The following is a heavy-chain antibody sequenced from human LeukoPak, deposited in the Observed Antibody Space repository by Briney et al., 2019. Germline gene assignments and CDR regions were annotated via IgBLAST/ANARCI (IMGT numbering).Heavy chain of an antibody. CDR3: ARSGAMVRGVAGVY. J-gene: IGHJ4*02. CDR2: IIPIFGTA. V-gene: IGHV1-69*06. D-gene: IGHD3-10*01. CDR1: GGTFSSYA. Sequence: ASGKVSCKASGGTFSSYAISWVRQAPGQGLEWMGGIIPIFGTANYAQKFQGRVTITADKSTSTAYMELSSLRSEDTAVYYCARSGAMVRGVAGVYWGQGTLVTVSS.